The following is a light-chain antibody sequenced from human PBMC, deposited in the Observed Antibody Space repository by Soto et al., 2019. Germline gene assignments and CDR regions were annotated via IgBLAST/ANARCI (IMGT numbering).Light chain of an antibody. Sequence: DIQMTQFPSALSASVGDRVTITCRASQSVNIWLAWYQQKPGKAPKLLISEASTVETGVPARFSGSGSGTQFTLTISSLQPDDLATYYCQQYNNFWPFGQGTKVQIK. J-gene: IGKJ1*01. CDR2: EAS. CDR3: QQYNNFWP. V-gene: IGKV1-5*03. CDR1: QSVNIW.